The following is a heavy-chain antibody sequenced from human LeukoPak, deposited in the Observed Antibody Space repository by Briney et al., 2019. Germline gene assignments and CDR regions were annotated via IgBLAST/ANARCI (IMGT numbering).Heavy chain of an antibody. CDR2: IIPIFGTA. CDR3: ATGQRSRGYSYGFELDY. J-gene: IGHJ4*02. D-gene: IGHD5-18*01. Sequence: EASVKVSCKASGGTFSSYAISWVRQAPGQGLEWMGGIIPIFGTANYAQKFQGRVTITADKSTSTAYMELSSLRSEDTAVYYCATGQRSRGYSYGFELDYWGQGTLVTVSS. CDR1: GGTFSSYA. V-gene: IGHV1-69*06.